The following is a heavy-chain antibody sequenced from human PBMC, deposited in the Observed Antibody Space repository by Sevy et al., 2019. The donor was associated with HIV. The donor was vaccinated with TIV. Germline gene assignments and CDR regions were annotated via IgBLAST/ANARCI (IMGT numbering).Heavy chain of an antibody. Sequence: GGSLRLSCAASGFTFSSYSMNWVRQAPGKGLEWVSYISSSSSTIYYADSVKGRFTISRDNAKNSLYLQMNSLRDEDTAVYYCARGCNSGSYDVADYWGQGTLVTVS. J-gene: IGHJ4*02. CDR3: ARGCNSGSYDVADY. D-gene: IGHD6-19*01. CDR1: GFTFSSYS. V-gene: IGHV3-48*02. CDR2: ISSSSSTI.